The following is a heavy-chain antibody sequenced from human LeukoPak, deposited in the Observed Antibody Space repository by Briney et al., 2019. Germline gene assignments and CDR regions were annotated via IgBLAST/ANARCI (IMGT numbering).Heavy chain of an antibody. CDR1: GFTFSSSS. Sequence: PGGSLRLSCAASGFTFSSSSMNWVRQAPGKGLEWVSYISSSSSTIHYAESVKGRFTISRDNAKNSLYLQMNSLRDEDTAVYYWSRDMAHYFDISGYLFWGQGTLVTVSS. D-gene: IGHD3-22*01. J-gene: IGHJ4*02. CDR2: ISSSSSTI. V-gene: IGHV3-48*02. CDR3: SRDMAHYFDISGYLF.